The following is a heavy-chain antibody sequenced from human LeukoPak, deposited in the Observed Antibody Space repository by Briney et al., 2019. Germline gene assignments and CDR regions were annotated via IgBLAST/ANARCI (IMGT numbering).Heavy chain of an antibody. Sequence: GGSLRLSCAASGFTFSSYAMSWVRQAPGKGLEWVSAISGSGGSTYYADSVKGRFTISRDNSKNTLYLQMNSLRAEDTAVYYCARDPGLSVYRGAFDIWGQGTMVTVSS. CDR1: GFTFSSYA. CDR3: ARDPGLSVYRGAFDI. CDR2: ISGSGGST. J-gene: IGHJ3*02. V-gene: IGHV3-23*01. D-gene: IGHD2-8*01.